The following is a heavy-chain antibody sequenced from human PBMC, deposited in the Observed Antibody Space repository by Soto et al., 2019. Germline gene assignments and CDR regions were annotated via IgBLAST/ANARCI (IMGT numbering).Heavy chain of an antibody. D-gene: IGHD3-22*01. V-gene: IGHV1-8*01. Sequence: QVQLVQSGAEVKKPGASVMVSCKASGYTFRDYDINWVRQASGQGLEWMGWMNPNSGNTAYAQKFQGRVTMTADTTTNTAYMELTSLTSADTAVYYCTRRARIGKQLWLPFDSWAQGTLVTVSS. CDR3: TRRARIGKQLWLPFDS. CDR1: GYTFRDYD. CDR2: MNPNSGNT. J-gene: IGHJ4*02.